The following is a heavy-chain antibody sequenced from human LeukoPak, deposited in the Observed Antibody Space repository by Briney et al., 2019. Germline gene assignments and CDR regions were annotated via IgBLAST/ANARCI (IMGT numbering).Heavy chain of an antibody. CDR3: ARGSDDYGDYEGGSNDY. Sequence: GGSLRLSCAASGFTFSSYSMNWVRQAPGKGLEWVSSISSSGSYIYYADSVKGRFTISRDNAKNSLYLQMNSLRAEDAAVYYCARGSDDYGDYEGGSNDYWGQGTLVTVSS. D-gene: IGHD4-17*01. V-gene: IGHV3-21*01. CDR1: GFTFSSYS. CDR2: ISSSGSYI. J-gene: IGHJ4*02.